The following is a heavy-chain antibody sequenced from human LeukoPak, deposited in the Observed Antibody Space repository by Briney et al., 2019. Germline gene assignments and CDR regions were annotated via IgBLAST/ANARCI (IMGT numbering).Heavy chain of an antibody. V-gene: IGHV3-23*01. D-gene: IGHD3-10*01. Sequence: PGGSLRLSCAASGFTFSSYAMSWVRQAPGKGLEWVSAISGSGGSTYYADSVKGRFTISRDNSKNTLYLQMNSLRAEDTAVYYCAMVVPYYYGSGSYDYWGQGTLVTVSS. CDR1: GFTFSSYA. CDR2: ISGSGGST. J-gene: IGHJ4*02. CDR3: AMVVPYYYGSGSYDY.